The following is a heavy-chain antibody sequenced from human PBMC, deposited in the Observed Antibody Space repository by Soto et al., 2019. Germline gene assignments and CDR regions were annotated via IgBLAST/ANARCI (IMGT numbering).Heavy chain of an antibody. D-gene: IGHD4-17*01. CDR3: ARGPDYGALGY. V-gene: IGHV3-11*05. Sequence: GGSLRLSCSASGFRFSDYYMSWIRQAPGKGLECVAYISVSSTYANYADSVEGRFTISRDNAENSLFLQMNSLRADDTAVYYCARGPDYGALGYWGQGTLVTVSS. CDR2: ISVSSTYA. CDR1: GFRFSDYY. J-gene: IGHJ4*02.